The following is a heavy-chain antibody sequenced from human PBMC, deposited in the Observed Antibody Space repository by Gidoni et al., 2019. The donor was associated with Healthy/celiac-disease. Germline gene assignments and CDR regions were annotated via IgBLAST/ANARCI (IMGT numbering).Heavy chain of an antibody. J-gene: IGHJ5*02. CDR3: ARGRDGYTGAFDP. V-gene: IGHV3-53*01. CDR2: IYSGGST. D-gene: IGHD5-12*01. Sequence: EVQLVASAGGLIQPGGSLRPSCAASGFTVSSNYMSWVRQAPGKGLECVSVIYSGGSTYYADSVKGRFTISRDNSKNTLYLQMNSLRAEDTAVYYCARGRDGYTGAFDPWGQGTLVTVSS. CDR1: GFTVSSNY.